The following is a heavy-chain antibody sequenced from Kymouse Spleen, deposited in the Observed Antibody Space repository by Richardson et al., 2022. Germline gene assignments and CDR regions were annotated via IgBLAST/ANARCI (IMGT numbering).Heavy chain of an antibody. CDR1: GGSISSSSYY. J-gene: IGHJ5*02. Sequence: QLQLQESGPGLVKPSETLSLTCTVSGGSISSSSYYWGWIRQPPGKGLEWIGSIYYSGSTYYNPSLKSRVTISVDTSKNQFSLKLSSVTAADTAVYYCARQDYGGWFDPWGQGTLVTVSS. CDR3: ARQDYGGWFDP. CDR2: IYYSGST. V-gene: IGHV4-39*01. D-gene: IGHD3-10*01.